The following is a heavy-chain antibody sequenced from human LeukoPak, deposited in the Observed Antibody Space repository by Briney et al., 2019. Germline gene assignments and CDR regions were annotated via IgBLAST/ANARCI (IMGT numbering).Heavy chain of an antibody. J-gene: IGHJ4*02. Sequence: GGSLRLSCAASGFSFSTYWMSWVRQAPGKGLEWVSVISADSATTFYADSVKGRFTISRDNAKNTVFLQMSSLRAEDTALYYCARKSASGNYPLDYWGQGTLVTVSS. CDR3: ARKSASGNYPLDY. CDR1: GFSFSTYW. D-gene: IGHD3-10*01. CDR2: ISADSATT. V-gene: IGHV3-23*01.